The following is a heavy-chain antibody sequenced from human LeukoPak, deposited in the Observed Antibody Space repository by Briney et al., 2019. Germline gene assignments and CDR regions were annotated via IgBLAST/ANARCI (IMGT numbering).Heavy chain of an antibody. CDR2: INHSGST. V-gene: IGHV4-34*01. Sequence: PSETLSLTCAVYGGSFSGYYWSWIRQPPGKGLEWIGEINHSGSTNYNPSLKSRVTISVDTSKNHFSLKLSSVTAADTAVYYCARPEYYYYYMDVRGKGTTVTVSS. J-gene: IGHJ6*03. CDR3: ARPEYYYYYMDV. CDR1: GGSFSGYY.